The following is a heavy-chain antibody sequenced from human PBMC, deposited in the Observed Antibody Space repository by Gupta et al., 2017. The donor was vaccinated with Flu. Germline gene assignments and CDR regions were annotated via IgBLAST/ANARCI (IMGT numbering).Heavy chain of an antibody. CDR1: GYTLTTYY. V-gene: IGHV1-46*01. J-gene: IGHJ4*02. D-gene: IGHD5-12*01. CDR2: INPSGDST. Sequence: QVLLVQSGAEMKKPGASVKVSCKASGYTLTTYYMHWVRQPPGQGLEGVEFINPSGDSTSYARTFQGRVTVTRDTSTNTVYMELSNLRSEDTAIYYCARERRGFSYYFDYWGQGALVTVSS. CDR3: ARERRGFSYYFDY.